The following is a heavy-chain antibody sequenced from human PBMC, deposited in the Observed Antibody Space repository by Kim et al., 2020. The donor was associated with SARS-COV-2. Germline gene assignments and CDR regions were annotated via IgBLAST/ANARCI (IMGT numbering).Heavy chain of an antibody. J-gene: IGHJ4*02. CDR2: INGNGAYT. V-gene: IGHV3-23*01. CDR1: GFTFSTPS. Sequence: GGSLRLSCIVSGFTFSTPSMSWVRQAPGKGLEWVASINGNGAYTFYGDSVKGRFTISRDNSENTLYLQMSSLEADDTAVYYCAKDARLMGSYWGQGTGVT. D-gene: IGHD3-16*01. CDR3: AKDARLMGSY.